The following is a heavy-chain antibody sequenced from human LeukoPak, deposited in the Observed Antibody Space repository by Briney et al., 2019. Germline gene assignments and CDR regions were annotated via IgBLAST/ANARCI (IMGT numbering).Heavy chain of an antibody. J-gene: IGHJ4*02. D-gene: IGHD3-3*01. Sequence: PGGSLRLSCAASGFTLSHSAMNWVRQGPDKGLEWVAYIGIGAGLIVYADSVRGRFTISRDDAQNSAYLQMNSLRVEDTAIYYCARDFWNAHNWGQGTLVTVSA. CDR3: ARDFWNAHN. CDR1: GFTLSHSA. CDR2: IGIGAGLI. V-gene: IGHV3-48*01.